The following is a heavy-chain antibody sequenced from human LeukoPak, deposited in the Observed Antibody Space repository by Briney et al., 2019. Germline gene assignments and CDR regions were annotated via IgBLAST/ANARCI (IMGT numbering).Heavy chain of an antibody. CDR1: GYTFTSYY. Sequence: ASVKVSCKASGYTFTSYYMHWVRQAPGQGLEWMGLINPTGGSTGYAQKFQGRVTMTRDMSTSTDYMELSSLRSEDTAIYYCARDNSVGDNAWWYDPWGQGTLVTVSS. D-gene: IGHD1-26*01. V-gene: IGHV1-46*01. CDR3: ARDNSVGDNAWWYDP. J-gene: IGHJ5*02. CDR2: INPTGGST.